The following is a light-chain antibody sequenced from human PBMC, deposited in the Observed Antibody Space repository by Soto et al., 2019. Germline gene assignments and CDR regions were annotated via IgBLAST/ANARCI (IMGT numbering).Light chain of an antibody. J-gene: IGLJ2*01. Sequence: QSVLTQPPSVSAAPGQKVTISCSGSSSNIGNNYVSWYQQLPGTAPKLLIYDNNKRPSGIPDRFSGSKSGTSATLGITGLQTGDEADYYCGTWDSGVSAGVFGGGTKLTVL. CDR1: SSNIGNNY. V-gene: IGLV1-51*01. CDR3: GTWDSGVSAGV. CDR2: DNN.